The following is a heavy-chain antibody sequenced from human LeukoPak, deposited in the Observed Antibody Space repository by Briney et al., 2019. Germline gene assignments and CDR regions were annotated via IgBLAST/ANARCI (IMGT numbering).Heavy chain of an antibody. CDR3: ARDLVATVFGYYYYGMDV. D-gene: IGHD5-12*01. CDR1: GFPFSSYA. CDR2: ISYDGSNK. J-gene: IGHJ6*02. Sequence: GSLRLSCAASGFPFSSYAMHWVRPAPGKGLEGVAVISYDGSNKYYADSVKGRFTISRDNSKNTLYLQMNSLRAEDTAVYYCARDLVATVFGYYYYGMDVWGQGTTVTVSS. V-gene: IGHV3-30*04.